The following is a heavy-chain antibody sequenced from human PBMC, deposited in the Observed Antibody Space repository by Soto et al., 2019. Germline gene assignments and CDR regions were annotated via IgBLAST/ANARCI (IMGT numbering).Heavy chain of an antibody. CDR2: IYSGGST. V-gene: IGHV3-66*01. CDR3: ARDSPSSWFHGNTWFDP. D-gene: IGHD6-13*01. Sequence: EVQLVESGGGLVQPGGSLRLSCAASGFTVSSNYMSWVRQSPGKGLEWVSVIYSGGSTYYADSVKGRFTISRDNSKNTLYLQMNSLRAEDTAVYYCARDSPSSWFHGNTWFDPWGQGTLVTVSS. CDR1: GFTVSSNY. J-gene: IGHJ5*02.